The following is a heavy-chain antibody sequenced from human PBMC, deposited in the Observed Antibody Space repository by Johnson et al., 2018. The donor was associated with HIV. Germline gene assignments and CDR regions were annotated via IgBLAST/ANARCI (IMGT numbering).Heavy chain of an antibody. V-gene: IGHV3-30*04. CDR3: ARKSVINFDAFDS. D-gene: IGHD4-23*01. J-gene: IGHJ3*02. CDR2: ISYGGNEK. Sequence: QVQLVESGGGLIQPGGSLRLSCAASRFTFSNYAMHWVRQAPGKGLEWVAIISYGGNEKYYADSVKGRFTISRDDSKNTLLLQMKSLRAEDTAVDFCARKSVINFDAFDSWGHGTMVTVSS. CDR1: RFTFSNYA.